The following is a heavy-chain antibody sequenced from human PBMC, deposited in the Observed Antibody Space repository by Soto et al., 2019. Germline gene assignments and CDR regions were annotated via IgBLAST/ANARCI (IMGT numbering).Heavy chain of an antibody. Sequence: SLRLSCAASGFTFTDYWMHWARQAPGKGLVWVSRIKADEITTSYADSVKGRFTISRDNAKNTVYLQMHSLTAEDTAVYYCARGLYLDYGQDYWGRGTLVTVSS. CDR2: IKADEITT. CDR1: GFTFTDYW. V-gene: IGHV3-74*01. CDR3: ARGLYLDYGQDY. D-gene: IGHD4-17*01. J-gene: IGHJ4*02.